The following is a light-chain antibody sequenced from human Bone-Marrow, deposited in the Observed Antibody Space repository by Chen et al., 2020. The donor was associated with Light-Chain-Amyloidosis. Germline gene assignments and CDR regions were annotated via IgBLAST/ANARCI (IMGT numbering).Light chain of an antibody. CDR1: QSVLYSSNNKNY. V-gene: IGKV4-1*01. J-gene: IGKJ3*01. Sequence: DLVMTQSPYSLAVSLGERAPINCKSSQSVLYSSNNKNYLAWYQQKPGQPPKLLISWASTRESGVPDRFTGSGSGTDFTLTISSLQAEDVAVYYCQQYYSAPFTFGPGTKVNIK. CDR2: WAS. CDR3: QQYYSAPFT.